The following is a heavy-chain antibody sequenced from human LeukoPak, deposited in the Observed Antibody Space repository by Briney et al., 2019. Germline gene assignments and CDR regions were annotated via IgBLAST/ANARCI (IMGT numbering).Heavy chain of an antibody. J-gene: IGHJ4*02. CDR2: IDPSDSYT. Sequence: GESLKISCKGSGYSFTSYWISWVRQMPGKGLEWMGRIDPSDSYTNYSSSFQGHVTISADKSISTAYLQWSSLKASDTAMYYCARHGSLNGYSGWYIYWGQGTLVTVSS. D-gene: IGHD6-19*01. CDR3: ARHGSLNGYSGWYIY. V-gene: IGHV5-10-1*01. CDR1: GYSFTSYW.